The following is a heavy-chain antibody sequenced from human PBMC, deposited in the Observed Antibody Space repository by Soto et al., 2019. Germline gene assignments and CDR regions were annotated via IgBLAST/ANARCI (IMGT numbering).Heavy chain of an antibody. J-gene: IGHJ6*02. V-gene: IGHV3-33*01. Sequence: QVQLVESGGGVVQPGRSLRLSCAASGFTFCTYGMHWVRQAPGKGLEWLTVLWYDGSHKDYADSGKGRFIIARDNSENTLYLQMNSLRADDTAVYYCARVGGSGQSYYYGMDVWGQGTTVTVSS. D-gene: IGHD3-16*01. CDR3: ARVGGSGQSYYYGMDV. CDR1: GFTFCTYG. CDR2: LWYDGSHK.